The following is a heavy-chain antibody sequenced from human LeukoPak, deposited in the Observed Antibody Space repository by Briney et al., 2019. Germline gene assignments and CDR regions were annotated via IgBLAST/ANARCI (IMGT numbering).Heavy chain of an antibody. CDR2: VYSGGST. J-gene: IGHJ4*02. V-gene: IGHV3-66*01. CDR1: GFSVSNNH. CDR3: AREGYYSGAYLSQRGPNHKLMGYYFDL. Sequence: PGGSLRLSCAASGFSVSNNHMNWVRQAPGKGLEWVSIVYSGGSTEYSDSVMGGFTISRYNSKNPLDLQLNSLGAEDTAVYHCAREGYYSGAYLSQRGPNHKLMGYYFDLWGLGALVIVSS. D-gene: IGHD2-15*01.